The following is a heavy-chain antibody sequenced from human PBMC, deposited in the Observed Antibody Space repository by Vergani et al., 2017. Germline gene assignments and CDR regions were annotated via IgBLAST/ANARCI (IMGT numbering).Heavy chain of an antibody. D-gene: IGHD4-17*01. J-gene: IGHJ5*02. CDR3: ARAREGWFGDYVGGFDP. Sequence: QVQLQESGPGLVKPSETLSLTCTVSGGSISSYYWSWIRQPPGKGLEWIGYIYYSGSTNYNPSLKSRVTISVDTSKNQFSLKLSSVTAADTAVYYCARAREGWFGDYVGGFDPWGQGTLVTVSS. CDR2: IYYSGST. CDR1: GGSISSYY. V-gene: IGHV4-59*01.